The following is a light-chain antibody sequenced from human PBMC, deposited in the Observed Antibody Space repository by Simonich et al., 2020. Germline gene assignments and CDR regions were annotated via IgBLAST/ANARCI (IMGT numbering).Light chain of an antibody. J-gene: IGKJ2*01. CDR3: QQYYSTPYT. CDR2: WAS. Sequence: DIVMTQSPDSLAVSLGERATINGKSRQSVLYSSNNNNYLAWYQLKPGKPPKLLIYWASTRESGVTDRFSGSGSGTDFTLTISSLQAEDVAVYYCQQYYSTPYTFGQGTKLEIK. CDR1: QSVLYSSNNNNY. V-gene: IGKV4-1*01.